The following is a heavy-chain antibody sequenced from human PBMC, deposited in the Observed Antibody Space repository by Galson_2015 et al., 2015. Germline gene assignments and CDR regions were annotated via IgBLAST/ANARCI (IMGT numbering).Heavy chain of an antibody. CDR3: ARDGTVKYNWFDP. CDR2: ISSSSSYI. J-gene: IGHJ5*02. D-gene: IGHD1-26*01. Sequence: SLRLSCAASGFTFSSYDMNWVRQAPGKGLEWVSSISSSSSYIYYADSVKGRFTISRDNAKNSLYLQMNSLRAEDTAVYYCARDGTVKYNWFDPGRQLTRVTVAS. V-gene: IGHV3-21*01. CDR1: GFTFSSYD.